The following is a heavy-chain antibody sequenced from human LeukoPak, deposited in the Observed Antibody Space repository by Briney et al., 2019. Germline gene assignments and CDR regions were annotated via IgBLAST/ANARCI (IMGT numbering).Heavy chain of an antibody. CDR1: GYTFTSYG. CDR2: ISAYNGNT. Sequence: ASVKVSCKASGYTFTSYGISWVRQAPGQGLEWMGWISAYNGNTNYAQKLQGRVTMTTDTSTSTAYMELRSLRSDDTAVYYCATDHYYDSSGGFDYWGQGTLVSVSS. V-gene: IGHV1-18*01. CDR3: ATDHYYDSSGGFDY. J-gene: IGHJ4*02. D-gene: IGHD3-22*01.